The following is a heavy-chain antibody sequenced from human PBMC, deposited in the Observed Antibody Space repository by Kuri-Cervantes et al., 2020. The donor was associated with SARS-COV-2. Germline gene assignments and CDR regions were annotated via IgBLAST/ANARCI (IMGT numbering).Heavy chain of an antibody. Sequence: SVKVSCKASGYTFTGYYMHWVRQAPGQGLEWMGGIIPIFGTANYAQKFQGRVTITADKSTSTAYMELSSLRSEDTAVYYCARAVVVAASNWFDPWGQGTLVTVSS. V-gene: IGHV1-69*06. CDR1: GYTFTGYY. D-gene: IGHD6-19*01. CDR3: ARAVVVAASNWFDP. J-gene: IGHJ5*02. CDR2: IIPIFGTA.